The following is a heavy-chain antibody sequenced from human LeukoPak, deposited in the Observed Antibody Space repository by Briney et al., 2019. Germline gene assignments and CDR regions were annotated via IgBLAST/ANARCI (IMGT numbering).Heavy chain of an antibody. CDR2: ISGSGGST. CDR1: GFTFSSYA. D-gene: IGHD6-6*01. J-gene: IGHJ6*02. CDR3: AKGGDSSSANYYYGMDV. V-gene: IGHV3-23*01. Sequence: GGSLRLSCAASGFTFSSYAMSWVRQAPGKGLEWVSAISGSGGSTYYADSVKGRFTISRDNSKNTLYLQMNSLRAEDTAVYYCAKGGDSSSANYYYGMDVWGQGTTVTVSS.